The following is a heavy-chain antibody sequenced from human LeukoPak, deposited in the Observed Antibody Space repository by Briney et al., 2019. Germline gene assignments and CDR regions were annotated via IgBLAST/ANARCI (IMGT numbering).Heavy chain of an antibody. CDR3: ARDRLGSSGWYYFDY. D-gene: IGHD6-19*01. V-gene: IGHV4-4*07. CDR2: IYTSGST. J-gene: IGHJ4*02. Sequence: PSETLSLTCTVSGGSMNSYYWSGIRQPAGKGLDWIGRIYTSGSTNYNPSLKSRVTMSVDTSKNQFSLKLSSVTAADTAVYYCARDRLGSSGWYYFDYWGQGPLVTVSS. CDR1: GGSMNSYY.